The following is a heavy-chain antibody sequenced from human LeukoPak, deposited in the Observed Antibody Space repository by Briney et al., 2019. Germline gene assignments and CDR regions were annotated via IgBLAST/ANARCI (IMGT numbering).Heavy chain of an antibody. V-gene: IGHV1-2*02. CDR2: INPNSGGT. J-gene: IGHJ5*02. CDR1: GYTFIGYY. D-gene: IGHD3-16*01. CDR3: ARSYYDYAWEPNNWFDP. Sequence: ASVKVSCKASGYTFIGYYMHWVRQAPGQGLEWMGWINPNSGGTNYAQKFQGRVTMTRDTSISTAYMELSRLRSDDTAMYYCARSYYDYAWEPNNWFDPWGQGTLVTVSS.